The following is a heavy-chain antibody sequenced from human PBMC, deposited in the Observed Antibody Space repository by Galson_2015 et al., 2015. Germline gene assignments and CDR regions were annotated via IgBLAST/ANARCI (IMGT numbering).Heavy chain of an antibody. CDR1: GYTFTSYG. CDR2: ISAYNGNT. V-gene: IGHV1-18*01. J-gene: IGHJ6*03. D-gene: IGHD2-15*01. Sequence: SVKVSCKASGYTFTSYGISWVRQAPGQGLEWMGWISAYNGNTNYAQKLQGRVTMTTDTSTSTAYMELRSLRSDDTAVYYCARDRLGDIVVVVAANNYYYMDVWGKGTTVTVSS. CDR3: ARDRLGDIVVVVAANNYYYMDV.